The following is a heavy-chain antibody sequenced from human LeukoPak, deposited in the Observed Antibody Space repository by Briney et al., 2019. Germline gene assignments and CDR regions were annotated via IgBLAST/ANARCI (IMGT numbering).Heavy chain of an antibody. CDR3: ARWSSGRWYFDL. J-gene: IGHJ2*01. Sequence: SETLSLTCNDSGYSISSGYYWSWIRQPPGKGLEWIGSIYYSGSTYYNPSLKSRVTISIDTSKNQFSLKLSSVTAADTAVYYCARWSSGRWYFDLWGRGTLVTVSS. D-gene: IGHD6-19*01. V-gene: IGHV4-38-2*02. CDR1: GYSISSGYY. CDR2: IYYSGST.